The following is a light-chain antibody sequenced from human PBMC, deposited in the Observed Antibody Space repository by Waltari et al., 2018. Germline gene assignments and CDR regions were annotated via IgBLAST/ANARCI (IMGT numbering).Light chain of an antibody. V-gene: IGLV2-14*01. CDR3: SSYRYRRSLV. CDR2: EVP. J-gene: IGLJ2*01. Sequence: QSALTQPPSVSGSPGQSITIPCTGTSSVIGDYNFVPWYQHHPEKAPKLLIFEVPNRPSGVSNRFSGSKSGNTASLTISGLQTDDEADYYCSSYRYRRSLVFGGGTKVTVL. CDR1: SSVIGDYNF.